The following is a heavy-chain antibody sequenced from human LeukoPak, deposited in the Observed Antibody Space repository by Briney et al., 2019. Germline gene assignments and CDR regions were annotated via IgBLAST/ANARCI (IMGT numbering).Heavy chain of an antibody. Sequence: SETLSLTCSVSGGSITPYYWSWIRQPPGKGLEWIGYIFYSGSTNLNPSLKSRVTMSVDTSKNQFSLNLSSVTAADTAVYYCARGRGSSGYYHEGEWFDPWGQGTLVTVSS. CDR3: ARGRGSSGYYHEGEWFDP. J-gene: IGHJ5*02. CDR1: GGSITPYY. V-gene: IGHV4-59*01. D-gene: IGHD3-22*01. CDR2: IFYSGST.